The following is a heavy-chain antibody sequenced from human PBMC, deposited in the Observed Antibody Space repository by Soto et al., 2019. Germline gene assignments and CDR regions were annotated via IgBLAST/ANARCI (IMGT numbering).Heavy chain of an antibody. CDR1: GGSISSGGSY. Sequence: QVQLQESGPGLVKPSQTLSLTCTVSGGSISSGGSYWTCIRQHPGKGLEWIGYIYYSGSTYYNPSLKGRVTISVDTSENQCSLKLSSVTAADTAVYYCARDGTSGWVDSWGQGILVTVSS. CDR2: IYYSGST. CDR3: ARDGTSGWVDS. V-gene: IGHV4-31*03. D-gene: IGHD6-19*01. J-gene: IGHJ4*02.